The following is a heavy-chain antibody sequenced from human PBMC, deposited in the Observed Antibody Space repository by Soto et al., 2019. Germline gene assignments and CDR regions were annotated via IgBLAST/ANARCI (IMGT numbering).Heavy chain of an antibody. CDR1: GFTFSSHA. Sequence: GVSLRLSCSVSGFTFSSHAMHWVRQAPGKGLQYVSSISSNGGSTYYADSVKGRFTISRDNYKNTLYLQMSSLRAEDTAVYYCEKAFREHLEWLMSRWGQGTLVTASS. CDR2: ISSNGGST. J-gene: IGHJ4*02. CDR3: EKAFREHLEWLMSR. V-gene: IGHV3-64D*06. D-gene: IGHD3-3*01.